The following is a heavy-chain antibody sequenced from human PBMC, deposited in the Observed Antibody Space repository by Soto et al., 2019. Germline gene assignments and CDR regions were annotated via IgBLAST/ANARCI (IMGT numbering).Heavy chain of an antibody. J-gene: IGHJ3*02. CDR2: MNPNSGNT. CDR3: ARAPRDFWSGYYAFDI. D-gene: IGHD3-3*01. Sequence: VASVKVSCKASGYTFTSYDINWVRQATGQGLEWMGWMNPNSGNTGYAQKFQGRVTMTRNTSISTAYMELSSLRSEDTAVYYCARAPRDFWSGYYAFDIWGQGTMVTVSS. CDR1: GYTFTSYD. V-gene: IGHV1-8*01.